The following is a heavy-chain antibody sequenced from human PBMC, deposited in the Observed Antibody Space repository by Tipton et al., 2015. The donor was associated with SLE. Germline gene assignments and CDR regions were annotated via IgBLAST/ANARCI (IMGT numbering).Heavy chain of an antibody. V-gene: IGHV1-46*01. Sequence: QLVQSGAEVKKPGASVKVSCKASGYTFTSYDINWVRQAPGQGLEWMGIINPSGGSTSYAQKFQGRVTMTRDTSTSTVYMELSSLRSEDTAVYYCARSTRGPTGGMDVWGQGTTVTVSS. J-gene: IGHJ6*02. D-gene: IGHD1-1*01. CDR2: INPSGGST. CDR1: GYTFTSYD. CDR3: ARSTRGPTGGMDV.